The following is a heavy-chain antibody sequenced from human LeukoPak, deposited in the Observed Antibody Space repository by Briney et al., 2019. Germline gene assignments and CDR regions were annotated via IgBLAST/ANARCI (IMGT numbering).Heavy chain of an antibody. D-gene: IGHD3-22*01. J-gene: IGHJ4*02. Sequence: GGSLRLSCAASGFTFSSYAMSWVRQAPGKGLEWVSAISGSGGGTYYADSVKGRFTISRDNSKNTLYLQMNSLKTEDTAVYYCTTDSVLDSSGYYYFRVDYWGQGTLVTVSS. CDR2: ISGSGGGT. CDR1: GFTFSSYA. V-gene: IGHV3-23*01. CDR3: TTDSVLDSSGYYYFRVDY.